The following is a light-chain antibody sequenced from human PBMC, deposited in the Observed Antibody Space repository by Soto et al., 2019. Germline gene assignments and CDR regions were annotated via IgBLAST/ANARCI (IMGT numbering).Light chain of an antibody. J-gene: IGKJ3*01. CDR3: QQSYSTPRLT. V-gene: IGKV1-39*01. Sequence: DIQMTQSPSSLSASVGDRVTITCRASQSISSYLNWYQQKPGKAPKLLIYAASSLKSGVPSRFSGSGSGTDFDLTISNLQPEDFATYYCQQSYSTPRLTFGPGTKVDIK. CDR1: QSISSY. CDR2: AAS.